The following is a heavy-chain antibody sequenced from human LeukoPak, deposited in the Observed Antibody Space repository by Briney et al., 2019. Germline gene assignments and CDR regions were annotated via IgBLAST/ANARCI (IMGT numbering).Heavy chain of an antibody. D-gene: IGHD1-26*01. CDR3: ARESSWAPDY. V-gene: IGHV3-74*01. CDR2: INGDGSRT. CDR1: GFTLSNYW. Sequence: GGSLRLSCAASGFTLSNYWMHWVRQAPGKGPVWVSNINGDGSRTTYADAVKGRFTISRDNGKNTLFLQMNSLRAEDTAVYYCARESSWAPDYWGQGTLVTVSS. J-gene: IGHJ4*02.